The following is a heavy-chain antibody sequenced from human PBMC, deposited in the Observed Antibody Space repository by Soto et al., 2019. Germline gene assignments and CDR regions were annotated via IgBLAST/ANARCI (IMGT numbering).Heavy chain of an antibody. Sequence: EVQLVESGGGLVQIGGSLKLSCATSGLNFSGSAMHWARQASGKRLEWVGRIRSRPHNYATTYAASVEGRFTISRDNSKNTVYLQMNGLKTDDTAMYYCATERDYWGRGTLVTVSS. CDR2: IRSRPHNYAT. CDR3: ATERDY. V-gene: IGHV3-73*02. CDR1: GLNFSGSA. J-gene: IGHJ4*02.